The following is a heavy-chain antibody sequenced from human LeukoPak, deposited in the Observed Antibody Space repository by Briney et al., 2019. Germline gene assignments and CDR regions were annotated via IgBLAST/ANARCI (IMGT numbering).Heavy chain of an antibody. CDR2: IYPGDSDT. CDR1: EYSFTSYW. V-gene: IGHV5-51*01. J-gene: IGHJ4*02. D-gene: IGHD2-2*02. Sequence: GESLKISCKGSEYSFTSYWIGWVRQMPGKGLEWMGFIYPGDSDTRYSPSFQGQVTISADKSISTAYLQWSSLKASDTAMYYCSRQGCTTTSCHTIDSWGQGTLVTVSS. CDR3: SRQGCTTTSCHTIDS.